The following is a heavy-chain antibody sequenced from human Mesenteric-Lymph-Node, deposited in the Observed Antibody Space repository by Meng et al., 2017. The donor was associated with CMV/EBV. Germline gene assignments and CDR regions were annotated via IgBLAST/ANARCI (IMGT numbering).Heavy chain of an antibody. J-gene: IGHJ4*02. V-gene: IGHV1-2*02. CDR2: INPNSGAT. Sequence: ASVKVSCKASGYSLTGSYMHWVRQVPGQGLEWMGWINPNSGATNSAQHFQDRVTMTWDPSITTAYMDLTRLRSDDTALYYCARARGHYYDPSVYCHVFDFWGLGTLVTVSS. CDR3: ARARGHYYDPSVYCHVFDF. CDR1: GYSLTGSY. D-gene: IGHD3-22*01.